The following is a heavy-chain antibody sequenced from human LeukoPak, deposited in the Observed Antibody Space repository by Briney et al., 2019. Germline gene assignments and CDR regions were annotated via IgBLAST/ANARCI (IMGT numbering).Heavy chain of an antibody. J-gene: IGHJ6*03. CDR1: GFSFSTYA. CDR2: ISAGGATI. V-gene: IGHV3-23*01. CDR3: AKDSGGTYFYYYYCMDV. Sequence: KPGGSLRLSCAASGFSFSTYAMSWVRQAPGKGLEWVSAISAGGATIYYADSVKGRFTVSRDNSKNTLYLHMNSLRAEDTAIYYCAKDSGGTYFYYYYCMDVWGKGTTVTVSS. D-gene: IGHD1-26*01.